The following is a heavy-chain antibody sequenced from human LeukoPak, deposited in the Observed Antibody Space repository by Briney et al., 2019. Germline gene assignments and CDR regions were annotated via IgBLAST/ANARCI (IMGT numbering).Heavy chain of an antibody. CDR2: ISAYNGNT. D-gene: IGHD1-1*01. CDR3: ARDAYNWNDGIYFDY. CDR1: GYTFTSYG. V-gene: IGHV1-18*01. J-gene: IGHJ4*02. Sequence: ASVKVSCKASGYTFTSYGISWVRQAPGQGLEWMGWISAYNGNTNYAQKLQGRVTMTTDTSTSTAYMELRSLRSDDTAVYYCARDAYNWNDGIYFDYWGRGTLVTVSS.